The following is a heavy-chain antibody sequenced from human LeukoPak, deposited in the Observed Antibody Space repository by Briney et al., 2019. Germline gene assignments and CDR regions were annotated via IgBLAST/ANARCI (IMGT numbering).Heavy chain of an antibody. CDR3: ARVVRGNYYYYYMDV. Sequence: GSSVKVSCKASGGTFSSYAISWVRQAPGQGLEWMGGIIPIFGTANYAQKLQGRVTMTTDTSTSTAYMELRSLRSDDTAVYYCARVVRGNYYYYYMDVWGKGTTVTVSS. D-gene: IGHD3-10*01. J-gene: IGHJ6*03. CDR2: IIPIFGTA. V-gene: IGHV1-69*05. CDR1: GGTFSSYA.